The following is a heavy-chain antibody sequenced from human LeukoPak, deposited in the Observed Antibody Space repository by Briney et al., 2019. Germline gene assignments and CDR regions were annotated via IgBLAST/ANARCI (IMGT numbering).Heavy chain of an antibody. Sequence: SVEVSCKASGGTFSSYAISWVRQAPGQGLEWMGGIIPIFGTSNYAQKFQGRVTITTDESTSTAYMELRSLRSEDTAVYYCARLNNNNYYYYMDVWGKGTTVTVSS. CDR2: IIPIFGTS. J-gene: IGHJ6*03. V-gene: IGHV1-69*05. CDR1: GGTFSSYA. CDR3: ARLNNNNYYYYMDV. D-gene: IGHD1-14*01.